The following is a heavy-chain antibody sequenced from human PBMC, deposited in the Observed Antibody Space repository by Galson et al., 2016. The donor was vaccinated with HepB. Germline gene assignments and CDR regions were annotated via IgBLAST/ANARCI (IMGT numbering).Heavy chain of an antibody. CDR1: GFPFSISS. CDR2: IRTKADFYAT. Sequence: SLRLSCAASGFPFSISSVHWVRQASGRGLEWIGRIRTKADFYATSYGASVKGRVLISRDDSKNTASLQMNSLKIEDTAIYYCTRRNGFGGIDYWGQGILVTVSS. D-gene: IGHD2-15*01. V-gene: IGHV3-73*01. CDR3: TRRNGFGGIDY. J-gene: IGHJ4*02.